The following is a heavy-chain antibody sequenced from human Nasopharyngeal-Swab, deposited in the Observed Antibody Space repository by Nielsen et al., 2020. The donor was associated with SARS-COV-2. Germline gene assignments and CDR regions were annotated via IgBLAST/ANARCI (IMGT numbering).Heavy chain of an antibody. CDR1: GFTFSSYS. CDR3: ARGLAAAGTDDY. Sequence: SCAASGFTFSSYSMNWVRQAPGKGLEWVSSISSSSSYIYYADSVKGRFTISRDNAKNSLYLQMNSLRAEDTAVYYCARGLAAAGTDDYWGQGTLVTVSS. V-gene: IGHV3-21*01. CDR2: ISSSSSYI. D-gene: IGHD6-13*01. J-gene: IGHJ4*02.